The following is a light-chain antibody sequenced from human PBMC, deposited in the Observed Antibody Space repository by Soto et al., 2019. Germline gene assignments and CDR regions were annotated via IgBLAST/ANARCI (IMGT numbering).Light chain of an antibody. CDR2: GAS. CDR3: QQYGSSQS. Sequence: EIVLTQSPGTLSLSPGERATLSCRASQSVSSNYLAWYQQKLGQAPRLLIYGASSRATGIPDRFSGSGSGTYFTLTISRLEPEDFAVYYCQQYGSSQSFGQGTKVEIK. J-gene: IGKJ1*01. CDR1: QSVSSNY. V-gene: IGKV3-20*01.